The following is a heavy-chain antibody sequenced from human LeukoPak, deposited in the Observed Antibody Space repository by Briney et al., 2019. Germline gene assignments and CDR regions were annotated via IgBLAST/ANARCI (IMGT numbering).Heavy chain of an antibody. CDR1: GFTLSTYA. D-gene: IGHD6-19*01. V-gene: IGHV3-23*01. CDR2: ISGSGSST. J-gene: IGHJ4*02. CDR3: ARDPDTHSGWSLPYYFDY. Sequence: GGSLRLSCAASGFTLSTYAMTWVRQVPGKGLEWVSVISGSGSSTYYTDSVKGRFTISRDNSKNTLYLQMNSLRAEHTAVYYCARDPDTHSGWSLPYYFDYWGQGTLVTVSA.